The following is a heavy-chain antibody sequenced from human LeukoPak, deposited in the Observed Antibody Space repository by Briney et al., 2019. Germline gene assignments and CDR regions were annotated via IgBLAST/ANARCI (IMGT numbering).Heavy chain of an antibody. Sequence: GRSLGLSCAASGFTFSSYGMHWVRQAPGKGLEWVAVIWYDGSNKYYADSVKGRFTISRDNSKNTLYLQMNSLRAEDTAVYYCARDGYYGSGSQTYYYYYYGMDVWGKGTTVTVSS. CDR3: ARDGYYGSGSQTYYYYYYGMDV. D-gene: IGHD3-10*01. J-gene: IGHJ6*04. CDR2: IWYDGSNK. CDR1: GFTFSSYG. V-gene: IGHV3-33*01.